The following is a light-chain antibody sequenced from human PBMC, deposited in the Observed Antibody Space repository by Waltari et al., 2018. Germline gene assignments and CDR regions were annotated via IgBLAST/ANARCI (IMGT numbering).Light chain of an antibody. CDR2: WAS. CDR3: QQYYSPPWT. Sequence: DIVMTQSPDSLAVSLGERATIHCKPSHSLLHSSNNKNYLAWYQQKPGQPPELLFYWASTRESGVPDRFSGSGSGTDFTLTISSLQAEDVAVFYCQQYYSPPWTFGQGTKVEIK. V-gene: IGKV4-1*01. CDR1: HSLLHSSNNKNY. J-gene: IGKJ1*01.